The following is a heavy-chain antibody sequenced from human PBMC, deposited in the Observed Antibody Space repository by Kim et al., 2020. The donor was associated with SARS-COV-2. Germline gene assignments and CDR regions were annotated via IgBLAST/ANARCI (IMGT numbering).Heavy chain of an antibody. V-gene: IGHV3-15*01. Sequence: GGSLRLSCAASGFTFSNAWMSWVRQAPGKGLEWVGRIKSKTDGGTTDYAAPVKGRFTISRDDSKNTLYLQMNSLKTEDTAVYYCTTVGYQLTHDAVVVVAANWFDPWGQGTLVTVSS. CDR1: GFTFSNAW. D-gene: IGHD2-15*01. J-gene: IGHJ5*02. CDR3: TTVGYQLTHDAVVVVAANWFDP. CDR2: IKSKTDGGTT.